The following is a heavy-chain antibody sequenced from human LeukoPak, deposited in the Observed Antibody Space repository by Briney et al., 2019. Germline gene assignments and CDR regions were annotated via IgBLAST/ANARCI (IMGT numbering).Heavy chain of an antibody. D-gene: IGHD3-22*01. J-gene: IGHJ4*02. CDR2: IYPDDSET. CDR1: GYSFTNYW. CDR3: ARLYYDVSGYFDY. Sequence: PGESLKISCKGSGYSFTNYWIGWVRQMPGKGLEWMGIIYPDDSETIYSPSFQGQVTFSVDKSITTAYLHWSSLKASDTAMFYCARLYYDVSGYFDYWGQGTLVTVSS. V-gene: IGHV5-51*01.